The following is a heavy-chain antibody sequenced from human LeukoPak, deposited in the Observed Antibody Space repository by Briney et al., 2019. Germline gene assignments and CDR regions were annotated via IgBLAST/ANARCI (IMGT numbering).Heavy chain of an antibody. D-gene: IGHD3-22*01. CDR1: GGSITSSTYY. CDR2: IYYSGST. J-gene: IGHJ3*02. V-gene: IGHV4-39*07. CDR3: ARGPTIITYYYDSSGYYWISEAFDI. Sequence: SETLSLTCTVSGGSITSSTYYWGWIRQPPGKGLEWIGSIYYSGSTYYNPSLKSRVTISVDTSKNQFSLKLSSVTAADTAVYYCARGPTIITYYYDSSGYYWISEAFDIWGQGTMVTVSS.